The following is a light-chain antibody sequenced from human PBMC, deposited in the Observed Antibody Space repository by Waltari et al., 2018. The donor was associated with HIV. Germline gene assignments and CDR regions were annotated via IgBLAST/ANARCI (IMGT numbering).Light chain of an antibody. J-gene: IGKJ4*01. CDR2: AAS. CDR1: QGISTF. CDR3: EQLNSYPLT. Sequence: DIQLTQSPSFLSASVGDRVTIACRASQGISTFLAWYQQKPGKAPNLLIYAASTLQSGVPSRFSGSGSGTEFTLTISSLQPEDFATYYCEQLNSYPLTFDGGTKVEIK. V-gene: IGKV1-9*01.